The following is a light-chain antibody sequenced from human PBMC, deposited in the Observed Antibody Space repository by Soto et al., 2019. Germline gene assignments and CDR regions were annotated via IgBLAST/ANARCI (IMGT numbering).Light chain of an antibody. CDR1: QSVSSY. Sequence: EIVLTQSPATLSLSPGERATISCRARQSVSSYLAWYQQKPGQAPRLLIYDASNRATGIPARFSGSGSGTDFTLTISSLEPEDLAVYYCQQRSNWPTTFGQGTKVEIK. CDR3: QQRSNWPTT. V-gene: IGKV3-11*01. CDR2: DAS. J-gene: IGKJ1*01.